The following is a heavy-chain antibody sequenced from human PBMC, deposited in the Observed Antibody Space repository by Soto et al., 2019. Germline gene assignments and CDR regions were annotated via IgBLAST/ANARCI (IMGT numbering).Heavy chain of an antibody. D-gene: IGHD3-22*01. Sequence: ANYAQKFQGRVTITADESTSTAYMELSSLRSEDTAVYYCARSGLTYYYDSSGYYPVYYFDYWGQGTLVTVSS. V-gene: IGHV1-69*01. CDR3: ARSGLTYYYDSSGYYPVYYFDY. CDR2: A. J-gene: IGHJ4*02.